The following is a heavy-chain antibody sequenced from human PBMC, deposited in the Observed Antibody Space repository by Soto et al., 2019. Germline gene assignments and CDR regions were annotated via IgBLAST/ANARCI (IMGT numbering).Heavy chain of an antibody. D-gene: IGHD2-15*01. CDR2: IFYSGST. Sequence: SEALSLTCTVSGDSISSSNYFWGWIRQPPGKGLEWIGTIFYSGSTYYNPSLKSRVTISVDTSKNQFSLKLTSVTAADTALYYCARGYGWWYFDYWGQGSLVTVSS. V-gene: IGHV4-39*01. CDR3: ARGYGWWYFDY. CDR1: GDSISSSNYF. J-gene: IGHJ4*02.